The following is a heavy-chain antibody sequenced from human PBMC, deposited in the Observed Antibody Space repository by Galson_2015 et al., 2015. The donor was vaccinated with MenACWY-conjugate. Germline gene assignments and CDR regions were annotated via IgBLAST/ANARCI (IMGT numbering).Heavy chain of an antibody. CDR3: AREKSGIAVAGTFNWFDP. Sequence: QSGAEVKKPGASVKVSCKASGYTFTSYGISWVRQAPGQGLEWMGWITAYNGNTNYAQKLQGRVTMTTDTSTSTAYMELRSLRSDDTAVYYCAREKSGIAVAGTFNWFDPWGQGTLVTVSS. V-gene: IGHV1-18*01. J-gene: IGHJ5*02. CDR1: GYTFTSYG. CDR2: ITAYNGNT. D-gene: IGHD6-19*01.